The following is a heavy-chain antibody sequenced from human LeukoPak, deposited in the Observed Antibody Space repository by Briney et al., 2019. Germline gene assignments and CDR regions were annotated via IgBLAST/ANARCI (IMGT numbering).Heavy chain of an antibody. J-gene: IGHJ4*02. D-gene: IGHD3-10*01. Sequence: SETLSLTCAVSGGSFSGHYWSWIRQSPGEGLEWIGEIDHSGNTNYNPSLTGRLTISVDTSKSQFSLRLSSVTAADTAVYFCARTANYYGSGSYSFDYWGQGTLVTVSS. CDR3: ARTANYYGSGSYSFDY. V-gene: IGHV4-34*01. CDR1: GGSFSGHY. CDR2: IDHSGNT.